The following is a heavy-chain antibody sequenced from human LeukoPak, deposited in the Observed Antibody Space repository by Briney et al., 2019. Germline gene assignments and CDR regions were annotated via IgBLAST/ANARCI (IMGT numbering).Heavy chain of an antibody. Sequence: PSETLSLTCTVSGGSISSSGYYWGWIRQPPGKGLEWIGSIYYSGSTYYNPSLKSRVTISVDKSKNQFSLKLSSVTAADTAIYYCARVETIGTTWFDPWGQGTLVTVSS. J-gene: IGHJ5*02. CDR1: GGSISSSGYY. CDR3: ARVETIGTTWFDP. CDR2: IYYSGST. D-gene: IGHD1-1*01. V-gene: IGHV4-39*07.